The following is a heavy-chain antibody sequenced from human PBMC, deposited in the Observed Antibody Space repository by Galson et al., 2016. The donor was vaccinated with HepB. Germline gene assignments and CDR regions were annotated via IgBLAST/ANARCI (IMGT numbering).Heavy chain of an antibody. V-gene: IGHV5-10-1*01. Sequence: QSGAEVKKPGESLRISCAGSGYRFRNYWINWVRQMPGKGLEWMATIDPTDSYTKYNPSFQGHVTISTDKSKATAYLQWSALKASDTAKYYCARRGDSGDYVGGMDVWGQGTTVIVSS. J-gene: IGHJ6*02. D-gene: IGHD4-17*01. CDR2: IDPTDSYT. CDR1: GYRFRNYW. CDR3: ARRGDSGDYVGGMDV.